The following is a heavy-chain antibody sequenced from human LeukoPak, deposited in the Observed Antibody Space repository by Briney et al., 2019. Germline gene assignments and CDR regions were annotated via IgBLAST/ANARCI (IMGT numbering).Heavy chain of an antibody. CDR1: GGSISSYY. CDR2: IYYSGST. CDR3: ARNYGFWSGSAAWFDP. V-gene: IGHV4-59*08. Sequence: PSETLSLTCTVSGGSISSYYWSWIRQPPGKGLEWIGYIYYSGSTNYNPSLKSRVTISVDTSKNQFSLKLSSVTAADTAVYYCARNYGFWSGSAAWFDPWGQGTLVTVSS. J-gene: IGHJ5*02. D-gene: IGHD3-3*01.